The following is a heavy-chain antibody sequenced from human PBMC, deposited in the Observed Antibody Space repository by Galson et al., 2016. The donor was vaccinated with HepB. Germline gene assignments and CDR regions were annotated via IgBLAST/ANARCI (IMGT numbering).Heavy chain of an antibody. Sequence: SLRLSCAASGFTFSSFDMSWVRQAPGGGLEWVSTLDAGNYATHYADSLKGRFTITRGNSKSTLYLQLNSLRAEDTAVYFCAILKGQVTILDLWGQGTLVTVSS. D-gene: IGHD4-17*01. V-gene: IGHV3-23*01. CDR1: GFTFSSFD. J-gene: IGHJ5*02. CDR3: AILKGQVTILDL. CDR2: LDAGNYAT.